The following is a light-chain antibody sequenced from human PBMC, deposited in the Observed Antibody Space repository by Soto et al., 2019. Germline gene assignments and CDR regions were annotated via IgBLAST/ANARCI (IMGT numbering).Light chain of an antibody. Sequence: DIQMTQSPSSLSASIGDRITITCRASQSISTYLNWYQQKPGKAPRLLIYGASTLQNGVPSRFSGSGSATDYTLTISSLQPEDFATYYCQQSFSTLPLTFGGGTKVEMK. J-gene: IGKJ4*01. CDR3: QQSFSTLPLT. V-gene: IGKV1-39*01. CDR2: GAS. CDR1: QSISTY.